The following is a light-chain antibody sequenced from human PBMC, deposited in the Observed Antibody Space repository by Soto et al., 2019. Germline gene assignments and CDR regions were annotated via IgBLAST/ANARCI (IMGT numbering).Light chain of an antibody. V-gene: IGLV2-14*03. Sequence: QSALTQPASVSESPGQSITISCTGTSSDVGGYNYVSWYQQHPGKAPKLMIYDVSNRPSGVSNRFSGSKSGNTASLTISRLQAEDEADYYCSSYTSSSTRVFGGGTKLTVL. CDR1: SSDVGGYNY. J-gene: IGLJ3*02. CDR2: DVS. CDR3: SSYTSSSTRV.